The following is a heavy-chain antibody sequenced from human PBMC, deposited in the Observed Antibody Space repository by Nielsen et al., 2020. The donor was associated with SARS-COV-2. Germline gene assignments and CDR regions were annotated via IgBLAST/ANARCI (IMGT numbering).Heavy chain of an antibody. Sequence: WVRQAPGQRLEWMGWINAGNGNTKYSQKFQGRVTITRDTSASTAYMELSSLRSEDTAVYYCATGPLTYYYDSSGYYYGNWFDPWGQGTLVTVSS. CDR3: ATGPLTYYYDSSGYYYGNWFDP. J-gene: IGHJ5*02. D-gene: IGHD3-22*01. CDR2: INAGNGNT. V-gene: IGHV1-3*01.